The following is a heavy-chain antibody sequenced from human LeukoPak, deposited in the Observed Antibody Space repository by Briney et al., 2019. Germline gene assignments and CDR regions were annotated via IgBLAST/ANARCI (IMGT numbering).Heavy chain of an antibody. Sequence: GASVKVSCKASGYTFSAYYMHWVRQAPGQGPEWMGWINPNSGGTNYAQKFQGRVTMTRDTSISTAYMELTRLRSDDTAVYYCAPTGRVVATIREYYFDYWGQGTLVTVSS. CDR2: INPNSGGT. D-gene: IGHD5-12*01. V-gene: IGHV1-2*02. CDR1: GYTFSAYY. J-gene: IGHJ4*02. CDR3: APTGRVVATIREYYFDY.